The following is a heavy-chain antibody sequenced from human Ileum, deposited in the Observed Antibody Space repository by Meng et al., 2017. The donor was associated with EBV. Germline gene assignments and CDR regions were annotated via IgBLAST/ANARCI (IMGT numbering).Heavy chain of an antibody. CDR2: INTGNGET. CDR3: ASRPGIAVAGFDY. J-gene: IGHJ4*02. CDR1: GYTFTSYA. V-gene: IGHV1-3*04. D-gene: IGHD6-19*01. Sequence: QVHIVQSGAEMKKPGATVEVSCKASGYTFTSYAMNWVRQAPGQRLEWMGWINTGNGETKYSQKFQGRVTLTRDTSASTAYMELSSLRSEDTAVYYCASRPGIAVAGFDYWGQGTLVTVSS.